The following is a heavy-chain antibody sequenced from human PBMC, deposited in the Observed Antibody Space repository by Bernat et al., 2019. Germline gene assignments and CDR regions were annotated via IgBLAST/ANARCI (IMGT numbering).Heavy chain of an antibody. Sequence: EVQLLESGGGLVQPGGSLRLSCAASGFTFSSYAMSWVRQAPGKGLEWVSAISGNGGSTYYADSVKGRFTISRDNSKNTLYLQMNSLRAEDTAVYYCAKSGITGSRESFDFEYWGQGTLVTVSS. V-gene: IGHV3-23*01. CDR2: ISGNGGST. J-gene: IGHJ4*02. D-gene: IGHD1-20*01. CDR1: GFTFSSYA. CDR3: AKSGITGSRESFDFEY.